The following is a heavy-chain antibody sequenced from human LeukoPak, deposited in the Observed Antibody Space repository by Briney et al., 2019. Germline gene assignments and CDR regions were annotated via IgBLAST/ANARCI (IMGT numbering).Heavy chain of an antibody. J-gene: IGHJ4*02. Sequence: SVTLSLTCTVSGGSVSSPDYYWSWIRQPPGKGLEWIGYISYSGSTNYNPSLKSRVTISVDTSKSQFSLKLSSVTAADTAVYYCATTPNPNYFDYWGQGALVTVSS. V-gene: IGHV4-61*08. CDR2: ISYSGST. CDR1: GGSVSSPDYY. CDR3: ATTPNPNYFDY.